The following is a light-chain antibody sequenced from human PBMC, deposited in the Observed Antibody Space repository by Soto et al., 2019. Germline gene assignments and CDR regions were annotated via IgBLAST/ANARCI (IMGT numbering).Light chain of an antibody. Sequence: QSVLTQAASVSGPPGQSITISCNGTSNDVGGYNYVSWYQQHPDTAPKLIIYDVRYRPSGVSDRFSGSKSGNTASLTISGLQAEDEADYYCSAYTSSSTPYVFGSGTKVTVL. CDR2: DVR. J-gene: IGLJ1*01. V-gene: IGLV2-14*01. CDR3: SAYTSSSTPYV. CDR1: SNDVGGYNY.